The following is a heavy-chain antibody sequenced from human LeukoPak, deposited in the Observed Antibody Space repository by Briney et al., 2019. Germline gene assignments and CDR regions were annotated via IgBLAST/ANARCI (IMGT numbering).Heavy chain of an antibody. CDR3: ARAGDIVLAGSPLSSQFDP. Sequence: ASVKVSCKASGYTFTSYGISWVRQAPGQGLEWMGIINPSGGSTSYAQKFQGRVTMTRDRSTSTVYMELSSLRSEDTAVYYCARAGDIVLAGSPLSSQFDPWGQGTLVTVSS. J-gene: IGHJ5*02. CDR2: INPSGGST. V-gene: IGHV1-46*01. D-gene: IGHD2-8*01. CDR1: GYTFTSYG.